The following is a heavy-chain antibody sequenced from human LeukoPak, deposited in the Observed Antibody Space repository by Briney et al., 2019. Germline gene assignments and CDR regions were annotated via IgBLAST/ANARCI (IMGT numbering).Heavy chain of an antibody. Sequence: SVKVSCKASGGTFSSYAVNWVRQAPGQGLEWVGRIIPIFVTPDYAQKFQGRVTITADKSTSTAYMELSSLKSEDTAVYYCARGVAGNVYWGQGTLVPVSP. CDR3: ARGVAGNVY. V-gene: IGHV1-69*06. CDR1: GGTFSSYA. D-gene: IGHD6-19*01. J-gene: IGHJ4*02. CDR2: IIPIFVTP.